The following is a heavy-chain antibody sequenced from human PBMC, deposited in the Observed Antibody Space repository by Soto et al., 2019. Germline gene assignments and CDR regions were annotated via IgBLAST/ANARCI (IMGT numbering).Heavy chain of an antibody. CDR2: ISGSGFST. D-gene: IGHD6-19*01. V-gene: IGHV3-23*01. J-gene: IGHJ4*02. Sequence: GGSLRLSCAASGFTFSSYAMSWVRQAPGKGLEWVSGISGSGFSTYYGDSVKGRFTISRDLSKNTLYLQMNSLRAEDTAVYYCARAYSSVWYYFDYWGQGTLVTVSS. CDR1: GFTFSSYA. CDR3: ARAYSSVWYYFDY.